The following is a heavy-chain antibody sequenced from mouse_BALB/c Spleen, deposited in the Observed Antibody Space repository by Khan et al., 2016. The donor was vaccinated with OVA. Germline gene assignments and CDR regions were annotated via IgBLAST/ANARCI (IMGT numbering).Heavy chain of an antibody. Sequence: EVQLQESGPGLVKPSQSLSLTCTVTGYSITSDYAWNWIRQFPGNKLEWMGYIAYSGSTSYNPPLKSRISITRDTSKNQFFLQLNSVTTEDTATYYCARLGPGFAYWGQGTLVTVSA. CDR1: GYSITSDYA. CDR3: ARLGPGFAY. V-gene: IGHV3-2*02. D-gene: IGHD4-1*01. CDR2: IAYSGST. J-gene: IGHJ3*01.